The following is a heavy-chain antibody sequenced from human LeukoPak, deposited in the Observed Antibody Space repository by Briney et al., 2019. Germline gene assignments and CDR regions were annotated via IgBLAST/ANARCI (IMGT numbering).Heavy chain of an antibody. CDR1: GGSISSYY. Sequence: SETLSLTCTVSGGSISSYYWSWIRQPPGKGLEWIGEINHSGGTNYNPSLKSRVTISVDTSKNQFSLKLSSVTAADTAVYYCARGLGYCSGGSCPLGGYWGQGTLVTVSS. J-gene: IGHJ4*02. D-gene: IGHD2-15*01. CDR3: ARGLGYCSGGSCPLGGY. V-gene: IGHV4-34*01. CDR2: INHSGGT.